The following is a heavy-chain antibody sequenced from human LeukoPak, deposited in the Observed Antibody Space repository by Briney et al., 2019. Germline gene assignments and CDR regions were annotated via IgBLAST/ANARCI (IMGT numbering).Heavy chain of an antibody. J-gene: IGHJ4*02. D-gene: IGHD5-12*01. V-gene: IGHV3-13*05. CDR2: IGTAGDP. Sequence: GGSLRLSCAASGFTFSSYDVHWVRQATGKGLEWVSAIGTAGDPYYPGSVKGRFTISRENAKNSLYLQMNSLRAGDTAVYYCAKDTRYDYYFDYWGQGTLVTVSS. CDR3: AKDTRYDYYFDY. CDR1: GFTFSSYD.